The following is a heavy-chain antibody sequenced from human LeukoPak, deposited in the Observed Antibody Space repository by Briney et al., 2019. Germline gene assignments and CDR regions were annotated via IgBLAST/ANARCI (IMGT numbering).Heavy chain of an antibody. D-gene: IGHD3-22*01. CDR1: GFTFSSYG. J-gene: IGHJ4*02. CDR3: AKADSARYYYDSSVDY. V-gene: IGHV3-30*02. Sequence: PGGSLRLSCAASGFTFSSYGMHWVRQAPGKGLEWVAFIRYDGSNKYYADSVKGRFTISRDNSKNTLYLQMSSLRAEDTAVYYCAKADSARYYYDSSVDYWGQGTLVTVSS. CDR2: IRYDGSNK.